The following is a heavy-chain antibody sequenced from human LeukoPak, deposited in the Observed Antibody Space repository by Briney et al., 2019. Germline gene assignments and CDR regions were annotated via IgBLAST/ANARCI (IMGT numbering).Heavy chain of an antibody. CDR1: GFTLGSYW. Sequence: GGSLRLSCAASGFTLGSYWVRWVRQPPGKGLMWLSRTNEDGSYADYADSVKGRFTISRDNAKNTVYLQMNSLRTEDTAVYFSARINYNADHWGRGTLVTVSS. J-gene: IGHJ4*02. CDR3: ARINYNADH. CDR2: TNEDGSYA. D-gene: IGHD3-10*01. V-gene: IGHV3-74*01.